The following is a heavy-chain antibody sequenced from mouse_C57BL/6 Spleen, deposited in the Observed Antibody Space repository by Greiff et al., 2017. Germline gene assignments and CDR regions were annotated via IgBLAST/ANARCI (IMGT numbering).Heavy chain of an antibody. V-gene: IGHV14-2*01. CDR1: GFNITDYY. Sequence: VQLQQSGAELVKPGASVKLSCTASGFNITDYYMHWVKQRTEQGLEWIGRIDPEDGETKYAPNFQGKATITADTSSNTAYLQLSSLTSEDTAVYYCARSGGNYLMDYWGQGTSVTVSS. CDR3: ARSGGNYLMDY. J-gene: IGHJ4*01. D-gene: IGHD2-1*01. CDR2: IDPEDGET.